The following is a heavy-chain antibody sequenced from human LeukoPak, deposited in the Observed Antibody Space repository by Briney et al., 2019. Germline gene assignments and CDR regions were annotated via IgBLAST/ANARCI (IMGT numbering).Heavy chain of an antibody. CDR3: ARDDGGYCSSTSCCLGWFDP. CDR2: ITSTSSYT. CDR1: GFAFSSYA. V-gene: IGHV3-21*01. D-gene: IGHD2-2*03. J-gene: IGHJ5*02. Sequence: PGGSLRLSCAASGFAFSSYAMNRVRQAPGKGLEWVSSITSTSSYTYYADSVKGRFTISRDNAKNSLYLQMNSLRAEDTAVYYCARDDGGYCSSTSCCLGWFDPWGQGTLVTVSS.